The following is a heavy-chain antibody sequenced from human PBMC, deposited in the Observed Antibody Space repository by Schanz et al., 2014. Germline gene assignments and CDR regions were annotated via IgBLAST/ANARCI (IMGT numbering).Heavy chain of an antibody. CDR1: GFTFTTNA. V-gene: IGHV3-23*04. CDR3: AKVREWWPYYFDY. D-gene: IGHD2-15*01. Sequence: EVQLVESGGGLVKPGGSLRLSCAASGFTFTTNAMSWVRQPPGKGLEWVSAISGNGGSTYFADSVKGRFTISRDNSDNTLFLQMNSLRAEDTAVYYCAKVREWWPYYFDYWGQETLVTVSS. J-gene: IGHJ4*02. CDR2: ISGNGGST.